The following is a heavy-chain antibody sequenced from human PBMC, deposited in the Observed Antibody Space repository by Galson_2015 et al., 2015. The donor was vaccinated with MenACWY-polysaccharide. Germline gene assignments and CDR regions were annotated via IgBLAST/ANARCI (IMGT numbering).Heavy chain of an antibody. Sequence: SLRLSCAASGFTFSNYGMHWVRQAPGKGLEWVAVISYDGSNKYHADSVKGRFTNSRDNSNNTLYLQMNSLRAEDTAVYYCAKRFGRSPVQNWFDSWGQGALVTVSS. CDR2: ISYDGSNK. D-gene: IGHD3-16*01. CDR1: GFTFSNYG. V-gene: IGHV3-30*18. J-gene: IGHJ5*01. CDR3: AKRFGRSPVQNWFDS.